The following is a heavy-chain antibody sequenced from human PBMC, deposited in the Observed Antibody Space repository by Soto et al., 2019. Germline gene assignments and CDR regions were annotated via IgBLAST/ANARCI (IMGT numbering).Heavy chain of an antibody. D-gene: IGHD6-19*01. V-gene: IGHV3-23*01. J-gene: IGHJ6*02. CDR3: AKAFAVAPPDYYYGMDV. CDR1: GFTFSSYA. CDR2: ISGSGGST. Sequence: GGSLRLSCAASGFTFSSYAMSWVRQAPGKGLEWVSAISGSGGSTYYADSVKGRFTISRDNSKNTLYLQMNSLRAEDTAVYYCAKAFAVAPPDYYYGMDVWGQGTSVTVS.